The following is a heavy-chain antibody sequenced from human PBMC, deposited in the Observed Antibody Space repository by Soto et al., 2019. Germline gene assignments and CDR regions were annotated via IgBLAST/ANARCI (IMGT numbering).Heavy chain of an antibody. V-gene: IGHV4-34*01. CDR3: ARGCYYYGMDV. J-gene: IGHJ6*02. CDR2: INHSGST. CDR1: GGSFSGYY. Sequence: SETLSLTCAVYGGSFSGYYWSWIRQPPGKGLEWIGEINHSGSTNYNPSLKSRVTISVDTSKNQFSLKLSSVTAADTAVYYCARGCYYYGMDVWGQGTTVTVTS.